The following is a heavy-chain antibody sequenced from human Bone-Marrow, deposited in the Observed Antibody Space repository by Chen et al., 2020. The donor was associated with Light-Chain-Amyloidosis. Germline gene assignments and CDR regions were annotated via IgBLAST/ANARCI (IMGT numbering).Heavy chain of an antibody. CDR1: GYTFPNYW. CDR2: TYPAQSLA. V-gene: IGHV5-51*01. Sequence: EVQLEQSGPEVKKPGESLKISCKGSGYTFPNYWIGWVRQMPGKGLEWLGVTYPAQSLARYSPSFEEQLTISADKSTTTPHLQWRSLNASDTAMYYCASRTAGYNFDYLGQGTLVTVSS. D-gene: IGHD5-12*01. CDR3: ASRTAGYNFDY. J-gene: IGHJ4*02.